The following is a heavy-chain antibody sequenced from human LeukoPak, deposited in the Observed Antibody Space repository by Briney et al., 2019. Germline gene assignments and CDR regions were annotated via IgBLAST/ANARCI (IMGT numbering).Heavy chain of an antibody. Sequence: SETLSLTCTVSGGSISSYYWSWIRQPPGKGLEWIGYIYYSGSTNYNPSLKSRVTISVDTSKNQFSLKLSSVTAADTAVYYCAKVAEDYYDSSGVGAFDIWGQGTMVTVSS. CDR1: GGSISSYY. CDR3: AKVAEDYYDSSGVGAFDI. CDR2: IYYSGST. J-gene: IGHJ3*02. V-gene: IGHV4-59*01. D-gene: IGHD3-22*01.